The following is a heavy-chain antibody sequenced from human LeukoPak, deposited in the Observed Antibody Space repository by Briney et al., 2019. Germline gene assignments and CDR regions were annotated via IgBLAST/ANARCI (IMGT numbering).Heavy chain of an antibody. J-gene: IGHJ3*02. V-gene: IGHV1-18*01. CDR3: ARDITMGPADAFDI. Sequence: ASVKVSCKASGYTFTSYGVTWVRQAPGQGLEWMGWISAYNGNTNYAQRFQGRVTMSTDTSTSTTYMELRSLRSDDTAVYYCARDITMGPADAFDIWGQGTMVTVSS. CDR2: ISAYNGNT. D-gene: IGHD3-10*01. CDR1: GYTFTSYG.